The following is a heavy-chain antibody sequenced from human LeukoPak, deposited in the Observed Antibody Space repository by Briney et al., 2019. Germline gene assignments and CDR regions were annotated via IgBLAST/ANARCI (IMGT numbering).Heavy chain of an antibody. J-gene: IGHJ4*02. V-gene: IGHV2-5*01. CDR2: IYWNDDK. CDR3: AHRRSFYDSSGPYDF. CDR1: GFSLSTSGVA. D-gene: IGHD3-22*01. Sequence: SGPTLVKPTQTLTLTCTFSGFSLSTSGVAVGWIRQPPGKALEWLGFIYWNDDKRYSPSLKTRLTITMDTSKNQVVLTMTNMDPVDTATYYCAHRRSFYDSSGPYDFWGQGTLVTVSS.